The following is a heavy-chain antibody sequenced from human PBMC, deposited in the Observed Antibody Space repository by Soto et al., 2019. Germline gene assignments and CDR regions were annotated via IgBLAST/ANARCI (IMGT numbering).Heavy chain of an antibody. CDR1: GFSFIGSA. J-gene: IGHJ4*02. V-gene: IGHV3-73*01. CDR2: MRSRANSYAT. Sequence: SGGSLRLSCAASGFSFIGSAMHWVRQASGKGLEWVGRMRSRANSYATTYAESVKGRFTISRDDSKNTAYLQMNSLKTEDTAVYYCTTSANDKFVDYWGQGTLVTVS. CDR3: TTSANDKFVDY. D-gene: IGHD5-12*01.